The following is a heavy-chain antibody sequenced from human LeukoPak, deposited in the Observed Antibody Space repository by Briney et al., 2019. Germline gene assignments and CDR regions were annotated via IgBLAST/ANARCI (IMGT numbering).Heavy chain of an antibody. D-gene: IGHD6-13*01. J-gene: IGHJ4*02. CDR1: GYSISSGYY. CDR2: IYHSGST. Sequence: PSXXLSLTCAVSGYSISSGYYWGWIQQPPGKGLEWIGSIYHSGSTYYNPSLKSRVTISVDTSKNQFSLKLSSVTAADTAVYYCARHLGIAAAGLLYYFDYWGQGTLVTVSS. V-gene: IGHV4-38-2*01. CDR3: ARHLGIAAAGLLYYFDY.